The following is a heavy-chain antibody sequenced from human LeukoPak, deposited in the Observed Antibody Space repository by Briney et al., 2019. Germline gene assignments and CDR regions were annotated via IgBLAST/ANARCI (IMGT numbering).Heavy chain of an antibody. CDR3: ARFSNSYDCL. V-gene: IGHV3-7*01. D-gene: IGHD5-18*01. CDR2: IKQDGSET. CDR1: GFTFSSYW. J-gene: IGHJ4*02. Sequence: GSLRLSCAASGFTFSSYWMSWVRQAPGRGLEWVANIKQDGSETYYVDSLKGRFTISRDNAKNSLYLQMNSLRAEDTAVYYCARFSNSYDCLGGQGTLVTVSS.